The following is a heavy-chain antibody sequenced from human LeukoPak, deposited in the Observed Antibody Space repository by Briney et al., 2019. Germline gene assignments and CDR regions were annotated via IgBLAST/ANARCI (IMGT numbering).Heavy chain of an antibody. Sequence: GESLKISCKGSGYSFTSYWIGWVRQMPGKGLEWMGITYPGDSDTRYSPSFQGQVTISADKSISTAYLQWSSLKASDTAMYYCARQGRLAVAAIDYWGQGTLVTVSS. D-gene: IGHD6-19*01. CDR3: ARQGRLAVAAIDY. J-gene: IGHJ4*02. CDR1: GYSFTSYW. V-gene: IGHV5-51*01. CDR2: TYPGDSDT.